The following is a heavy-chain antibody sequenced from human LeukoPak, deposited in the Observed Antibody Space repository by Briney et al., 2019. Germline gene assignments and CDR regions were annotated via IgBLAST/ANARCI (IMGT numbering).Heavy chain of an antibody. CDR2: IWFDGSNY. J-gene: IGHJ4*02. D-gene: IGHD5-18*01. CDR3: ARAGYSYPTGGWDY. Sequence: PGGSLRLSCVASGFTFSSYVMHWVRQAPGKGLEWVAVIWFDGSNYYYADPVKGRFTISRDSSKNTLYLQMNSLRAEDTAVYYCARAGYSYPTGGWDYWGQGTLVTVSS. CDR1: GFTFSSYV. V-gene: IGHV3-33*01.